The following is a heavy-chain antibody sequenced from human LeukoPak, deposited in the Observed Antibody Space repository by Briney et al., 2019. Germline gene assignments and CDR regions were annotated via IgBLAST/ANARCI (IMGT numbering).Heavy chain of an antibody. CDR1: GFTFSSYW. CDR2: IKQDGSEK. J-gene: IGHJ3*02. V-gene: IGHV3-7*01. Sequence: GGSLRLSCAVSGFTFSSYWMSWVRQAPGKGLEWVANIKQDGSEKYYVDSVKGRFTISRDNAKNSLYLQMNSLRAEDTAVYYCVRDYYDSSGYYSSLAFDIWGQGTMVAVSS. D-gene: IGHD3-22*01. CDR3: VRDYYDSSGYYSSLAFDI.